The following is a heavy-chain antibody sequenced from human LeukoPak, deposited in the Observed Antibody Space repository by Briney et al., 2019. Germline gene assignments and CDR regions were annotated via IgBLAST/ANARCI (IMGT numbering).Heavy chain of an antibody. V-gene: IGHV4-38-2*02. CDR1: GYSISSGYH. J-gene: IGHJ4*02. Sequence: PSETLSLTCVVSGYSISSGYHWGWIRQPPGEGVEWIGSVYRSGSTYYNPCLKSRVTISVDTSKNQISLKVRSVTAADTAVYYCARENWVFDYWGQGILVTVSS. CDR3: ARENWVFDY. D-gene: IGHD7-27*01. CDR2: VYRSGST.